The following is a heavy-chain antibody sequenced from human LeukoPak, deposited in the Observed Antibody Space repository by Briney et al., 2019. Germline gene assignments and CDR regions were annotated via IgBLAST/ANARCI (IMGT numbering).Heavy chain of an antibody. CDR1: GFTFSSYS. CDR2: TCSNTAYS. Sequence: GGSLSFSSAAYGFTFSSYSMNWGRPAQGLGREWVLSTCSNTAYSYYADTMKGLFSISRDNAKNSLYLQMNSLRDEDTGVYYRAREYGGSVWYWGQGTLVTVSS. J-gene: IGHJ4*02. D-gene: IGHD6-19*01. V-gene: IGHV3-21*01. CDR3: AREYGGSVWY.